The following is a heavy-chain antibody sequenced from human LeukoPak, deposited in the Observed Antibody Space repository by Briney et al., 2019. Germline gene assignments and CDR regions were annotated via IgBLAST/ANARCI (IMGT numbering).Heavy chain of an antibody. CDR1: GYTFTSYG. CDR2: ISAYNGNT. V-gene: IGHV1-18*01. J-gene: IGHJ4*02. CDR3: ARAPLIDIVVVPAEDY. D-gene: IGHD2-2*01. Sequence: ASVKVSCKASGYTFTSYGISWVRQAPGQGLEWMGWISAYNGNTNYAQKLQGSVTMTTDTSTSTAYMELRSLRSDDTAVYYCARAPLIDIVVVPAEDYWGQGTLVTVSS.